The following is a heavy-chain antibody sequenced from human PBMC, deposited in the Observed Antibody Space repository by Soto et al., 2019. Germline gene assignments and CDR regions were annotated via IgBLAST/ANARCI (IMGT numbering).Heavy chain of an antibody. CDR1: GYTFITYD. V-gene: IGHV1-8*01. CDR3: ARGNWFDP. Sequence: QVQLVQSGAEVKKPGASVKVSCKASGYTFITYDINWVRQATGQGLEWVGWVNPDSGKTDYARKFQGRVTMTRNTSISTVYMGRSVLRSEDTAVYYCARGNWFDPWGQGTLVTVSS. CDR2: VNPDSGKT. J-gene: IGHJ5*02.